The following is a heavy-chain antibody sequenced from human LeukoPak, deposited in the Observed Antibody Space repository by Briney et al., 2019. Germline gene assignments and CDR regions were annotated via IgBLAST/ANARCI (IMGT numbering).Heavy chain of an antibody. Sequence: SETLSLTCTVSGGSMTSHHWNWIRQTPGKGLEWIGYVFDSGRTKVNPSLTSRVTLSTDTSKNQLSLRLSSVTAADTAVYYCTTIKRGDIFGYFDFWGQGILVTVSS. CDR2: VFDSGRT. CDR3: TTIKRGDIFGYFDF. J-gene: IGHJ4*02. CDR1: GGSMTSHH. V-gene: IGHV4-59*11. D-gene: IGHD5-18*01.